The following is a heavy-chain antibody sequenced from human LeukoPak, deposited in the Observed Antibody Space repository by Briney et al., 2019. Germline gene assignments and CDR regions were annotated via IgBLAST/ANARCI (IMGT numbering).Heavy chain of an antibody. Sequence: GGSLRLSCAASGSTFSGYAMSWVRQAPGKGLEWVSSISSSGGSTYYADSVKGRFTISRDTSKNTLYLQMNSLRPEDTAVYYCARDAKQLPYWGQGTLVTVSS. CDR2: ISSSGGST. V-gene: IGHV3-23*01. CDR1: GSTFSGYA. D-gene: IGHD5-24*01. CDR3: ARDAKQLPY. J-gene: IGHJ4*02.